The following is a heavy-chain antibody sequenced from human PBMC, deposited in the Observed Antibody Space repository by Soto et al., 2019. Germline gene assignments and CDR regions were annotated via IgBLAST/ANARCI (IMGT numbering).Heavy chain of an antibody. V-gene: IGHV1-18*01. D-gene: IGHD3-3*01. CDR1: GYIFMAYG. CDR3: ARNRFYYSGMDV. CDR2: ISGYNDHT. Sequence: ASVKVSCKASGYIFMAYGVSWVRQAPGQGLEWMGWISGYNDHTNYAQKFQERVTMTTDTSTSTAYMEVRGLRSDDTAVYYCARNRFYYSGMDVWGPGTTVTLSS. J-gene: IGHJ6*02.